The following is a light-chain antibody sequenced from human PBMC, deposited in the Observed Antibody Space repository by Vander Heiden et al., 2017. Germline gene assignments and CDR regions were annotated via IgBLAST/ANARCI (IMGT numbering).Light chain of an antibody. J-gene: IGLJ3*02. CDR3: QSYDSSLSGSRV. V-gene: IGLV1-40*01. CDR2: GNS. CDR1: SSDIGAGYD. Sequence: QSVLTQPPSAFGAPGQGVAITCTVSSSDIGAGYDVPWYHQLPGTAPKLLVYGNSNRPSGVPDRFSGSKSGTSASLAITALQAEDEADYYCQSYDSSLSGSRVFGGGTKLTVL.